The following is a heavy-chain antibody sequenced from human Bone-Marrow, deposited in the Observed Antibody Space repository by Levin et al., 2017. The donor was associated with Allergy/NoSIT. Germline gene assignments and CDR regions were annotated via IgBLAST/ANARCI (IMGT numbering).Heavy chain of an antibody. D-gene: IGHD5-24*01. J-gene: IGHJ4*02. V-gene: IGHV4-31*03. CDR3: AREDGSTFDS. CDR1: GGSIGSGGYH. CDR2: IYYSGST. Sequence: ASETLSLTCTVSGGSIGSGGYHWSWIRQHAGKGLEWIGYIYYSGSTYYNPSLKSRAMISLDTSKNQFSLKVTSATAADAAVYYCAREDGSTFDSWGQGTLVTVSS.